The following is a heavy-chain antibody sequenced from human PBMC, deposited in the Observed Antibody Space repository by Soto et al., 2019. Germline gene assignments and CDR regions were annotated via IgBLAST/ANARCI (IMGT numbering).Heavy chain of an antibody. D-gene: IGHD2-2*01. CDR1: GVSISSGGYY. CDR3: ASVLVPAASYNWFDP. CDR2: IYYSGST. J-gene: IGHJ5*02. Sequence: PSETLSLTCTVSGVSISSGGYYWSWIRQPPGKGLEWIGYIYYSGSTNYNPSLKSRVTISVDTSKNQFSLKLSSVTAADTAVYYCASVLVPAASYNWFDPWGQGTLVTVPS. V-gene: IGHV4-61*08.